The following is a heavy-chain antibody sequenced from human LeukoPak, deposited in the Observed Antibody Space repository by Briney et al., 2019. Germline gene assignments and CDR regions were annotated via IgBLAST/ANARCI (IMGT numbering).Heavy chain of an antibody. CDR1: GFTFNTYE. Sequence: GGSLRLSCAVSGFTFNTYEMNWVRQAPGQGLEWVSSISSSSSYIYYADSVKGRFTISRDNSKNTLYLQMKSLRAEDTAVYYCAKEIYGDSTGGRFQHWGQGTLVTVSS. V-gene: IGHV3-21*04. CDR3: AKEIYGDSTGGRFQH. J-gene: IGHJ1*01. D-gene: IGHD4-17*01. CDR2: ISSSSSYI.